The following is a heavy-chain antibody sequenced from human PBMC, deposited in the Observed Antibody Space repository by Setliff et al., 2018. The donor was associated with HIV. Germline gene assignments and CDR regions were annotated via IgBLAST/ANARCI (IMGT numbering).Heavy chain of an antibody. CDR2: IDPSDSYT. D-gene: IGHD6-19*01. CDR1: GNSFSNHW. J-gene: IGHJ6*02. V-gene: IGHV5-10-1*01. CDR3: AKHLSPGSGWYSKARGMDV. Sequence: PGESLKISCKGSGNSFSNHWISWVRQVPGQGLEWMGNIDPSDSYTHYSPSFQGHVTISADKSISTAYLQWSSLKASDTAMYYCAKHLSPGSGWYSKARGMDVWGQGTTVTVSS.